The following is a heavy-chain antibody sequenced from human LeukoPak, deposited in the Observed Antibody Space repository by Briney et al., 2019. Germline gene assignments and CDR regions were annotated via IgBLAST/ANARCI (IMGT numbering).Heavy chain of an antibody. D-gene: IGHD2-15*01. CDR3: ARAGALHYYYYMDV. V-gene: IGHV4-61*02. J-gene: IGHJ6*03. Sequence: SQTLSLTCTVSGGSISSGSYYWSWIRQPAGKGLEWIGRIYTSGSTNYNPSLKSRVTISVDTSKNQFSLKLSSVTAADTAVYYCARAGALHYYYYMDVWGKGTTVTISS. CDR2: IYTSGST. CDR1: GGSISSGSYY.